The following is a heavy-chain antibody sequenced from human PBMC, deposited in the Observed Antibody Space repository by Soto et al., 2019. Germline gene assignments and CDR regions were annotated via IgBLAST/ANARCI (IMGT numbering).Heavy chain of an antibody. CDR2: INAGNGNT. Sequence: GASVKVSCKASGYTFTSYAMHWVRQAPGQRLEWMGWINAGNGNTKYSQKFQGRVTITRDTSASTAYMELSSLRSEDTAVYYCARDINPYSSVWAFDYWGQGTLVTSPQ. CDR1: GYTFTSYA. D-gene: IGHD2-15*01. V-gene: IGHV1-3*01. J-gene: IGHJ4*02. CDR3: ARDINPYSSVWAFDY.